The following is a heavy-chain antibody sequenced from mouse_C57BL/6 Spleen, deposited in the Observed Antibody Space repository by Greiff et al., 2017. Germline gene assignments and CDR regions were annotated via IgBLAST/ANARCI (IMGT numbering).Heavy chain of an antibody. Sequence: QVQLQQPGAELVKPGASVKLSCKASGYTFTSYWMHWVKQRPGRGLEWIGRIDPNSGGTKYNEKFKSKATLTVDKPSSTAYMQRSSLTSEDSAVYYCAATVVARGYAMDYWGQGTSVTVSS. CDR1: GYTFTSYW. CDR2: IDPNSGGT. J-gene: IGHJ4*01. V-gene: IGHV1-72*01. CDR3: AATVVARGYAMDY. D-gene: IGHD1-1*01.